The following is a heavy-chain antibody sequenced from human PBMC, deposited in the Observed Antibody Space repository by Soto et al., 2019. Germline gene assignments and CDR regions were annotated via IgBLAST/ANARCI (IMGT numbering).Heavy chain of an antibody. CDR2: INPGRNT. D-gene: IGHD3-10*01. V-gene: IGHV4-34*01. Sequence: QVQLQQWGAGLLKPSETLSLTCGVHGESLSGYYWTWIRQPPGRGLEWIGEINPGRNTNYNPSLQSRVTLSTDTSENHFSLNLTSVTAADTAIYYCARSHYGGWAAWFDPWGQGTLVTISS. CDR3: ARSHYGGWAAWFDP. CDR1: GESLSGYY. J-gene: IGHJ5*02.